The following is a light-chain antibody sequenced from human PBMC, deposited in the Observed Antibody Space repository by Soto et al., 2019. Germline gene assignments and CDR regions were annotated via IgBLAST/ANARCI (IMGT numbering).Light chain of an antibody. CDR2: DAS. CDR1: QSVSSF. V-gene: IGKV3-11*01. CDR3: QLRSNWPPLT. J-gene: IGKJ4*01. Sequence: EIVLTQSPATLSLSPGERATLSCRASQSVSSFLAWYQQKPGQAPRLLIYDASDRGTGIPARFSGSGSGTDVPLTLSSQVPEDIAGYYCQLRSNWPPLTSGGGKKVEIK.